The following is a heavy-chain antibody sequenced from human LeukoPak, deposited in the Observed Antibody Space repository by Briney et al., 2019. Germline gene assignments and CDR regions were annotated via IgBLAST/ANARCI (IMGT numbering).Heavy chain of an antibody. J-gene: IGHJ4*02. CDR2: INHSGST. CDR1: GGSFSGYY. D-gene: IGHD1-7*01. CDR3: ARRDPYNWNYPYYFDH. Sequence: PSETLSLTCAVYGGSFSGYYWSWIRQPPGKGLEWIGEINHSGSTNYNPSLKSRVTISVDTSKNQFSLKLSSVTAADTAVYYCARRDPYNWNYPYYFDHWGQGTLVTVSS. V-gene: IGHV4-34*01.